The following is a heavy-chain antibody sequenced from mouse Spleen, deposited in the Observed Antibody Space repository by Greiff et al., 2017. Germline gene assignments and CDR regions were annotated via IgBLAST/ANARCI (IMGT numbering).Heavy chain of an antibody. CDR1: GYTFTDYN. CDR2: INPNNGGT. V-gene: IGHV1-22*01. J-gene: IGHJ2*01. Sequence: EVQLQESGPELVKPGASVKMSCKASGYTFTDYNMHWVKQSHGKSLEWIGYINPNNGGTSYNQKFKGKATLTVNKSSSTAYMELRSLTSEDSAVYYCARGNWANFDYWGQGTTLTVSS. D-gene: IGHD4-1*01. CDR3: ARGNWANFDY.